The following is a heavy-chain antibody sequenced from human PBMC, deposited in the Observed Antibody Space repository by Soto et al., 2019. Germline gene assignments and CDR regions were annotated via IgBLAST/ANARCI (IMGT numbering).Heavy chain of an antibody. D-gene: IGHD3-3*01. J-gene: IGHJ6*03. CDR1: GGSISSGGYY. V-gene: IGHV4-31*03. Sequence: QVQLQESGPGLVKPSQTLSLTCTVSGGSISSGGYYWSWIRQHPGKGLEWIGYIYYSGSTYYNPSLKSRVTKSVDTSKNQFSLKLSSVTAADTAVYYCARDSYDFWSGYSYYYYMDVWGKGTTVTVSS. CDR3: ARDSYDFWSGYSYYYYMDV. CDR2: IYYSGST.